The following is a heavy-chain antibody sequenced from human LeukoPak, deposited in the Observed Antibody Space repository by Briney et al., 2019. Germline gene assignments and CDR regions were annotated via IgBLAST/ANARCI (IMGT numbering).Heavy chain of an antibody. D-gene: IGHD3-3*01. J-gene: IGHJ6*02. Sequence: GSLRLSCAASGFTFSSYWMHWVRQAPGKGLVWVSRINSDGSSTSYADSVKGRFTISRDNAKNTLYLQMNSLRAEDTAVYYCARGITIFGVVTLYYYYGMVVWGQGTTVTVSS. CDR3: ARGITIFGVVTLYYYYGMVV. V-gene: IGHV3-74*01. CDR2: INSDGSST. CDR1: GFTFSSYW.